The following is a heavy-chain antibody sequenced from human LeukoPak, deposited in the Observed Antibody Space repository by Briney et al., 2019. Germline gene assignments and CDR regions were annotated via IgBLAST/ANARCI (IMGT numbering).Heavy chain of an antibody. CDR1: GFTVSSNY. D-gene: IGHD6-13*01. J-gene: IGHJ4*02. Sequence: GGSLRLSCAASGFTVSSNYMSWVRQAPGKGLEWVSVIYSGGSTYYADSVKGRFTISRDNSKNTLYLQMNSLRAEDTAVYYCARDSKQLAPGYDYWGQGTLVTVSS. CDR3: ARDSKQLAPGYDY. V-gene: IGHV3-66*01. CDR2: IYSGGST.